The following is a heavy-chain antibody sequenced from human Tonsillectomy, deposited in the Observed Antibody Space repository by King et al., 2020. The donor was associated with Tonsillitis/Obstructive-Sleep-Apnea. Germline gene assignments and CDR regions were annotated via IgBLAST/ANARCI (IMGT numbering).Heavy chain of an antibody. CDR3: ARRGRGDDARVYSYLREVDC. V-gene: IGHV5-51*03. CDR1: GYSFTNYW. CDR2: IYPGDSDT. J-gene: IGHJ4*02. D-gene: IGHD3-22*01. Sequence: VQLVQSGAEVKKPGQSLKISCRASGYSFTNYWIGWVRQMPGEGLEWMGSIYPGDSDTSYSPSFQGQVTISADKSISTAYLQWSSLKASDSAMYYCARRGRGDDARVYSYLREVDCWGQGTQVTVSS.